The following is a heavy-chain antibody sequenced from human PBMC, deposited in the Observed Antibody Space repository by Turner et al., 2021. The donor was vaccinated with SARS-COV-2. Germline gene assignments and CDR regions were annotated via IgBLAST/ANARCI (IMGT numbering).Heavy chain of an antibody. CDR2: FDPEDGET. J-gene: IGHJ6*02. CDR3: ATGVAVTGTPSAYYYYYGMDV. V-gene: IGHV1-24*01. CDR1: GYTLTELS. D-gene: IGHD6-19*01. Sequence: QVQLVQSGAEVKKPGASVKVSRKVSGYTLTELSMHWVRQAPGKGLEWMGGFDPEDGETIYAQKFQGRVTMTADTSTDTAYMELSSLRSEDTAVYYCATGVAVTGTPSAYYYYYGMDVWGQGTTVTVSS.